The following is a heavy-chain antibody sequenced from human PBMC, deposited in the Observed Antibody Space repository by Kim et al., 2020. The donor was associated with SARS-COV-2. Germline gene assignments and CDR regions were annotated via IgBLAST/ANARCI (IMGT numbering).Heavy chain of an antibody. Sequence: KCQGRVTITRDTSASTAYMELSSLRSEDTAVYYCARARQASRGVIYWFDPWGQGTLVTVSS. V-gene: IGHV1-3*01. J-gene: IGHJ5*02. CDR3: ARARQASRGVIYWFDP. D-gene: IGHD3-10*01.